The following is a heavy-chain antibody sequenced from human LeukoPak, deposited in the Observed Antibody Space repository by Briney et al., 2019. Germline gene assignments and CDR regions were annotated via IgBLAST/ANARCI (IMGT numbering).Heavy chain of an antibody. CDR2: IRSSSET. Sequence: GGSLRLSCAASGFIFSQYSMNWVRQAPGRGLEWVSHIRSSSETFYADSVKGRFTISRDDARNSLYLQMNNLRGEDTAIYYCARDAGNSGYGCDLWGQGTLVTVSS. CDR3: ARDAGNSGYGCDL. V-gene: IGHV3-48*01. CDR1: GFIFSQYS. D-gene: IGHD5-12*01. J-gene: IGHJ5*02.